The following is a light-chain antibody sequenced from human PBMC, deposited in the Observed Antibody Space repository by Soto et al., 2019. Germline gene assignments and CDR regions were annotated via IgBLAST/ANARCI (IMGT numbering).Light chain of an antibody. CDR2: GAS. Sequence: EIVLTQSPGTLSLSPGERATLSCRASQSVSSSYLAWCQQKPGEAPRLLIYGASNRATGVSARFSGSGSGTEFTLTISSLQSEDFAVYYCQQYNHWRSISFGQGTRLEIK. CDR1: QSVSSSY. J-gene: IGKJ5*01. CDR3: QQYNHWRSIS. V-gene: IGKV3-15*01.